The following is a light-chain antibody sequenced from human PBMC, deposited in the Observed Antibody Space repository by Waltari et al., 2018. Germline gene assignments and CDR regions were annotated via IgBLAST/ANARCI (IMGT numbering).Light chain of an antibody. CDR2: EVT. J-gene: IGLJ2*01. CDR1: SNDIGNSNH. V-gene: IGLV2-23*02. Sequence: QPALTQPASVSGSPGQSISISCTGTSNDIGNSNHVCWYQQHPGKLPKLIIYEVTKRPSGISDRFSGSKSDNTASLTISGLQAEDEADYYCLSYASSITFVFGGGTKLSVL. CDR3: LSYASSITFV.